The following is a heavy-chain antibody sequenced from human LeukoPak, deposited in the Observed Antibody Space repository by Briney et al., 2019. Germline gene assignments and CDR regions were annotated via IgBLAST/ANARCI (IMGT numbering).Heavy chain of an antibody. CDR1: GFTVSSSY. V-gene: IGHV3-53*01. Sequence: GGSLRLSCAASGFTVSSSYMNWVRQAPGKGLGWVSVIYSGTSTYYADSVKGRFTISRDNSKNTLYLQMNSLRAEDTAVYYCARGRRAGRFDYWGQGTLVTVSS. CDR2: IYSGTST. J-gene: IGHJ4*02. D-gene: IGHD6-19*01. CDR3: ARGRRAGRFDY.